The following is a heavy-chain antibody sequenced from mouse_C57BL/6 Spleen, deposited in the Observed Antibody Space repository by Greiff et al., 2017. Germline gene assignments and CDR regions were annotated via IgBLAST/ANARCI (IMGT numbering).Heavy chain of an antibody. CDR2: ISSGSSTI. D-gene: IGHD1-1*01. J-gene: IGHJ2*01. CDR3: ARDYYGSSLYFDY. V-gene: IGHV5-17*01. Sequence: EVHLVESGGGLVKPGGSLKLSCAASGFTFSDYGMHWVRQAPETGLEWVAYISSGSSTIYYADTVKGRFTISRDNAKNTLFLQMTSLRSEDTAMYYCARDYYGSSLYFDYWGQGTTLTVSS. CDR1: GFTFSDYG.